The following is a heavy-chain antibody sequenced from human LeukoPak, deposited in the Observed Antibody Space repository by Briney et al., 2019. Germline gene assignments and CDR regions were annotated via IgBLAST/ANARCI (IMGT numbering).Heavy chain of an antibody. Sequence: GGPLRLSCAASGFTLSSYAMSWVRQGPGKGLEWVSAISVSGNTYHADSVKGRFTISRDNSENTVYLHMSSLRAGDTAVYFCAKDDAWLQFSDWGQGTLVTVSS. J-gene: IGHJ4*02. CDR1: GFTLSSYA. D-gene: IGHD5-24*01. CDR3: AKDDAWLQFSD. V-gene: IGHV3-23*01. CDR2: ISVSGNT.